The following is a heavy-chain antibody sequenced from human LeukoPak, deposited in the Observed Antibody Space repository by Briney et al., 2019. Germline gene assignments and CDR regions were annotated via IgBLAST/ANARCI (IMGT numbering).Heavy chain of an antibody. Sequence: GGSLRLSCAASGFTFSSYWMSWVRQAPGKGLEWVASIKQDGSEKYYVDTVKGRFTISRDNAKNSLYLQMNSLRAEDTAVYYCAREDILTGYYYYGMDVWGQGTTVTVSS. D-gene: IGHD3-9*01. CDR2: IKQDGSEK. J-gene: IGHJ6*02. V-gene: IGHV3-7*01. CDR1: GFTFSSYW. CDR3: AREDILTGYYYYGMDV.